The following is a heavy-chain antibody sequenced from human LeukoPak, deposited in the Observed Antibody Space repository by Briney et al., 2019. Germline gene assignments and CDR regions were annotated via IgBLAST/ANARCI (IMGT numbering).Heavy chain of an antibody. D-gene: IGHD6-19*01. CDR1: GFTVSSNY. V-gene: IGHV3-53*01. CDR2: IYSGGST. J-gene: IGHJ6*02. Sequence: GGSLRLSCAASGFTVSSNYMSWVRQAPGKGLEWVSVIYSGGSTYYADSVKGRFTISRDNSKNTLYLQMNSPRAEDTAAYYCARDHRSGQWLSKTSYYYYGMDVWGQGTTVTVSS. CDR3: ARDHRSGQWLSKTSYYYYGMDV.